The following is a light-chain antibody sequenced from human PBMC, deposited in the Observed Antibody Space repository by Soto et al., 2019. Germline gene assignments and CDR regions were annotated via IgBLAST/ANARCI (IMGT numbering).Light chain of an antibody. V-gene: IGLV1-40*01. J-gene: IGLJ1*01. CDR2: GNS. CDR1: SSNIGAGYD. Sequence: QSVLTQPPSVSGSPGQRVTISCTGNSSNIGAGYDVPWYQHLPGTAPKLLIYGNSNRPSGVPDRFSGSKSGTSASLAITGLHAEDEADYYCQSYDRSLSGFHVFGTGTKATVL. CDR3: QSYDRSLSGFHV.